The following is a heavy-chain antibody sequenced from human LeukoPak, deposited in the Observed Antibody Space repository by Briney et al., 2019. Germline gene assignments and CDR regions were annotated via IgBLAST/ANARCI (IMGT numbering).Heavy chain of an antibody. Sequence: GGSLRLSCAASGFTFSTYWMHWVRQAPGKGLQWISYISRGGDEIYYADSVKGRFTVSRDNAKNSLYLQMNSLRAEDTAVYYCARDRPDRGYSYGRDFDYWGQGTLVTVSS. D-gene: IGHD5-18*01. CDR2: ISRGGDEI. CDR3: ARDRPDRGYSYGRDFDY. V-gene: IGHV3-21*05. CDR1: GFTFSTYW. J-gene: IGHJ4*02.